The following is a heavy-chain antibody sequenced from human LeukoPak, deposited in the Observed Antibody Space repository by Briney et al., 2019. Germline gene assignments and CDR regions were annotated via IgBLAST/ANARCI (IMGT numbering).Heavy chain of an antibody. CDR1: GFTVSSNY. CDR3: ATYAAGFYYYYYMDV. Sequence: QPGGSLRLSCAASGFTVSSNYMSWVRQAPGKGLEWVSVIYSGGSTYYADSVKGRFTISRDNSKNTLYLQMNSLRAEDTAVYYCATYAAGFYYYYYMDVWGKGTTVTVPS. D-gene: IGHD6-13*01. V-gene: IGHV3-53*01. CDR2: IYSGGST. J-gene: IGHJ6*03.